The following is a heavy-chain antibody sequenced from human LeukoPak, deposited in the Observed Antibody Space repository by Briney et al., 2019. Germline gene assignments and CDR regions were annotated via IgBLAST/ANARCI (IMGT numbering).Heavy chain of an antibody. CDR2: TNPNSGNT. CDR3: ARGPIAALN. V-gene: IGHV1-8*03. J-gene: IGHJ4*02. CDR1: GYTFTSYD. Sequence: ASVKVSRKASGYTFTSYDINWVRQATGQGLEWMGWTNPNSGNTGYTQKFQGRVTITRNTSISTAYMELSSLRFEDTAVYYCARGPIAALNWGQGTLVTVSS. D-gene: IGHD6-13*01.